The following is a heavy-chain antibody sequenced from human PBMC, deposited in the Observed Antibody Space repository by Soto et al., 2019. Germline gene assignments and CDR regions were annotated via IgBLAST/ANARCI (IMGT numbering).Heavy chain of an antibody. D-gene: IGHD3-10*01. CDR3: PKDEAGSPFRY. V-gene: IGHV4-4*02. CDR2: VFHSGIT. Sequence: VQLRESGPGQVKTSGTRSLTCAVSGGSMKTTNWWSWVRQPPAKGLEWIGEVFHSGITRYNPSLKSRATVSVDTSKNQFFPNLPSVTAADTAVYYCPKDEAGSPFRYWGQGALVTVSS. CDR1: GGSMKTTNW. J-gene: IGHJ4*02.